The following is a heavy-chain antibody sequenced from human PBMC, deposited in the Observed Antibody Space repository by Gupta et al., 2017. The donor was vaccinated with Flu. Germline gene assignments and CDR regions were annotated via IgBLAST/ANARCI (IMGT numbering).Heavy chain of an antibody. CDR3: ARGSGTIVGAAYYFYGMDV. CDR1: GYSFTSYW. V-gene: IGHV5-51*03. J-gene: IGHJ6*02. D-gene: IGHD1-26*01. CDR2: IFPGDSDT. Sequence: EVQLVQSGAEVKQPGASLKIPCNGSGYSFTSYWLGWLRPMPGKGLEWLGIIFPGDSDTKYSPSFQGQVTISADKSISTAYLQWSSLKASDTAIYYCARGSGTIVGAAYYFYGMDVWGQGTTVTVSS.